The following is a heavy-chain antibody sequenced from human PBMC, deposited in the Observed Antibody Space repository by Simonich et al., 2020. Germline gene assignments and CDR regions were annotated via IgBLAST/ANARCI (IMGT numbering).Heavy chain of an antibody. CDR3: ARSHIAAAGTGYFQH. V-gene: IGHV1-2*02. CDR2: NNPNRGGT. D-gene: IGHD6-13*01. J-gene: IGHJ1*01. Sequence: QVQLVQSGAEVKKPGASVKVSCKASGYTFTGYYMHWVRQAPEQGLEWMGWNNPNRGGTNYAQNFQGRVTMTRDTSISTAYMELSRLRSDDTAVYYCARSHIAAAGTGYFQHWGQGTLVTVSS. CDR1: GYTFTGYY.